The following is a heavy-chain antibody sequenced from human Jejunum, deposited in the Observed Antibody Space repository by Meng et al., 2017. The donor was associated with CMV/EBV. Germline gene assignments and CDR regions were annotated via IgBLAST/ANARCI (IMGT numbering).Heavy chain of an antibody. D-gene: IGHD1-26*01. CDR3: AHFVGGYYPSRPDY. J-gene: IGHJ4*02. Sequence: QITLEESGLSLVKPTQTLTLTCAFSGLSSISSGVGVGWIRQPPGKALEWLALIYWDDDKRYSPSLRSRLTITKDTSKNEVVLTMTNMDPVDTGTYYCAHFVGGYYPSRPDYWGQGTLVTVSS. CDR1: GLSSISSGVG. V-gene: IGHV2-5*02. CDR2: IYWDDDK.